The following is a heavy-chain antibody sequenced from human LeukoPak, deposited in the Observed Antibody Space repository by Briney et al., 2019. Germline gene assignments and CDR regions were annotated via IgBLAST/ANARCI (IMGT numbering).Heavy chain of an antibody. CDR2: IKQDGSEK. Sequence: PAGSLRLSCAASGFNFNTYWMGWVRQAPGKGLEWVANIKQDGSEKYYVDSVKGRFTISRDNAKNSLYLQMNSLRAEDTAVYYCARVMIAAAVEHDAFDIWGQGTMVTVSS. D-gene: IGHD6-13*01. V-gene: IGHV3-7*01. CDR3: ARVMIAAAVEHDAFDI. J-gene: IGHJ3*02. CDR1: GFNFNTYW.